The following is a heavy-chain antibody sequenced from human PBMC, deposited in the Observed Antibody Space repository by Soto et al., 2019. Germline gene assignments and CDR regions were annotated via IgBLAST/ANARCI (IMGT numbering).Heavy chain of an antibody. CDR2: ISYDGSNK. J-gene: IGHJ4*02. D-gene: IGHD5-12*01. V-gene: IGHV3-30-3*01. CDR1: GFTFSSYA. Sequence: GGSLRLSCAASGFTFSSYAMHWVRQAPGKGLEWVAVISYDGSNKYYADSVKGRFTISRDNSKNTLYLQMNSLRAEDTAVYYCARDFGDGYNYVSGYFDYWGQGTLVTVSS. CDR3: ARDFGDGYNYVSGYFDY.